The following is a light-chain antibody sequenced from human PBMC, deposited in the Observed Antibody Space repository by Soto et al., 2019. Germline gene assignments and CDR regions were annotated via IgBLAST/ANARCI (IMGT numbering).Light chain of an antibody. J-gene: IGKJ4*01. CDR3: QRYYSWPVT. CDR2: GAS. CDR1: RSVSNR. V-gene: IGKV3-15*01. Sequence: EILMTQSPATLSVSPGETVTFSCRASRSVSNRLAWYQHKPGQAPRLLISGASNGATGIPPKFSGSGSGTEFTITVDSLQSDDITVYYGQRYYSWPVTFGGGTKVDMK.